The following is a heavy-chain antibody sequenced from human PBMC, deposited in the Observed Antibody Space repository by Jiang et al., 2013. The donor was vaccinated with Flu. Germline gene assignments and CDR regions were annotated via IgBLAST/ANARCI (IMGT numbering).Heavy chain of an antibody. CDR2: ISSSSSYI. D-gene: IGHD6-13*01. J-gene: IGHJ2*01. V-gene: IGHV3-21*01. CDR1: GFTFSSYG. Sequence: GLIHLGGSLRLSCAASGFTFSSYGMNWVRQAPGKGLEWVSSISSSSSYIYYADSVKGRFTISRDNAKNSLYLQMNSLRAEDTAVYYCARWAAAGLYWYFDLWGRGTLVTVSS. CDR3: ARWAAAGLYWYFDL.